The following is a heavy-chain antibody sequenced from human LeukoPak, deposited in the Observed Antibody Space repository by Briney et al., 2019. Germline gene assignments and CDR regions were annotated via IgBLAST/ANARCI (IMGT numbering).Heavy chain of an antibody. D-gene: IGHD3-9*01. Sequence: GASVKVSCKASGYTFTSYDISWVRQAPGQGLEWMGWISAYNGNTNYAQKLQGRVTMTTDTSTSTAYIELRSLRSDDTAVYYCARGWQNYDILTGPNWFDPWGQGTLVTVPS. CDR1: GYTFTSYD. V-gene: IGHV1-18*01. CDR2: ISAYNGNT. J-gene: IGHJ5*02. CDR3: ARGWQNYDILTGPNWFDP.